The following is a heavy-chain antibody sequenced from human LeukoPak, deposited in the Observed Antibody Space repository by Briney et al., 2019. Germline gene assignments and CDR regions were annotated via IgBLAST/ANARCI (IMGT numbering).Heavy chain of an antibody. D-gene: IGHD2-21*01. CDR1: RYSISSGYY. V-gene: IGHV4-38-2*02. CDR2: IYHSGST. CDR3: ARATNSYHWYFDL. Sequence: SETLSLTCTVSRYSISSGYYWGWIRQPPGKGLEWIGRIYHSGSTYCNPSLKSRVTISVDTSKNQFSLKLSSVTAADTAVYYCARATNSYHWYFDLWGRGTLVTVSA. J-gene: IGHJ2*01.